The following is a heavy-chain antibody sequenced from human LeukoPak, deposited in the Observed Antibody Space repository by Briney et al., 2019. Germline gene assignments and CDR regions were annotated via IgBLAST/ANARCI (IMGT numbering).Heavy chain of an antibody. J-gene: IGHJ4*02. CDR3: AKDLDGAVTTSYFDY. D-gene: IGHD4-11*01. V-gene: IGHV3-23*01. Sequence: SGGSLRLSCAASGLTFSSHWMHWVRQAPGKGLEWVSAISGSGGSTHYADSVKGRLTISRDNSKNTLYLQMNSLRAEDTAVYYCAKDLDGAVTTSYFDYWGQGTLVTVSS. CDR1: GLTFSSHW. CDR2: ISGSGGST.